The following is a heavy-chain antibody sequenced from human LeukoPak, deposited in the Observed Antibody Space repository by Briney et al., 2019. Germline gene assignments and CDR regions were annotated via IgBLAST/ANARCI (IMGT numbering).Heavy chain of an antibody. J-gene: IGHJ6*03. V-gene: IGHV3-21*01. CDR2: ISSSSSYI. CDR1: GFTFSSYS. CDR3: ARELLWFGEEYYYYMDV. D-gene: IGHD3-10*01. Sequence: GGSLRLSCAASGFTFSSYSMHWVRQAPGKGLEWVSSISSSSSYIYCADSVKGRFTISRDNAKNSLYLQMNSLRAEDTAVYYCARELLWFGEEYYYYMDVWGKGTTVTVSS.